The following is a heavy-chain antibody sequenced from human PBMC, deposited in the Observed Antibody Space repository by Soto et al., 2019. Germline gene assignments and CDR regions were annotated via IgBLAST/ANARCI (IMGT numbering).Heavy chain of an antibody. CDR2: IRSKAYGGTT. CDR3: TRSPEDIVVVVAARHFDY. Sequence: GGSLRLSCTASGFTFGDYAMSWFRQAPGKGLEWVGFIRSKAYGGTTEYAASVKGRFTISRDDSKSIAYLQMNSLKTEDTAVYYCTRSPEDIVVVVAARHFDYWGQGTLVTVSS. CDR1: GFTFGDYA. J-gene: IGHJ4*02. D-gene: IGHD2-15*01. V-gene: IGHV3-49*03.